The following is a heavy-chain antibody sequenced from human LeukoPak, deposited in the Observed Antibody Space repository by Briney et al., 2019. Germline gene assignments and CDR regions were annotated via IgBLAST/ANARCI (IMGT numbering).Heavy chain of an antibody. CDR1: GYSISSGYY. J-gene: IGHJ3*02. CDR2: IYHSGST. D-gene: IGHD2-15*01. CDR3: ASLVVGYRDAFDI. V-gene: IGHV4-38-2*01. Sequence: PSETLSLTCAVSGYSISSGYYWGWIRQPPGKGLEWIGSIYHSGSTYYNPSLKSRVTISVDTSKNQFSLKLSSVTAADTAVYYCASLVVGYRDAFDIWGQGTMVTVSS.